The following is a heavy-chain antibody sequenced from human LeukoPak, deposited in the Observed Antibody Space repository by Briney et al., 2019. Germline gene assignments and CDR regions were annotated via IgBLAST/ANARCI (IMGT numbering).Heavy chain of an antibody. J-gene: IGHJ4*02. V-gene: IGHV3-48*02. Sequence: GGSLRLSCAASGFTFSSYNMNWVRQAPGKGLEWVSYISSRSSAIYYADSVKGRFTISRDNAKSSLYLQMNSLRDEDTAVYYCARGATGFDYWGQGTLVTVSS. CDR1: GFTFSSYN. CDR3: ARGATGFDY. CDR2: ISSRSSAI. D-gene: IGHD3-16*01.